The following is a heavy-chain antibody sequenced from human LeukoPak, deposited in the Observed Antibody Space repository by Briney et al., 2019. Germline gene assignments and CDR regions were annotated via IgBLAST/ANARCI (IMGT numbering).Heavy chain of an antibody. CDR1: GGSFSGYY. V-gene: IGHV4-34*01. CDR3: ARGLGTYYDILTGYYKPPRYYYYMDV. Sequence: PSETLSLTCAVYGGSFSGYYWSWIRQPPGRGLEWIGEINHSGSTNYNPSLKSRVTISVDTSKNQFSLKLSSVTDADTAVYYCARGLGTYYDILTGYYKPPRYYYYMDVWGKGTTVTVSS. D-gene: IGHD3-9*01. J-gene: IGHJ6*03. CDR2: INHSGST.